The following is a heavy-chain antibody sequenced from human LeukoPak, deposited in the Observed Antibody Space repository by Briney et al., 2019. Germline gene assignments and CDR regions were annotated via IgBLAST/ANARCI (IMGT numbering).Heavy chain of an antibody. D-gene: IGHD1-26*01. Sequence: GGSLRLSCAASGFIFSQYAMSWVRQAPGKGLEWVSSISGGSGAPYYADSVEGRFTVSRDSSKKTLYLQMSSLRVEDTAVYFCAKGGVGATPRLDPWGQGTLVTVSS. CDR3: AKGGVGATPRLDP. CDR1: GFIFSQYA. V-gene: IGHV3-23*01. J-gene: IGHJ5*02. CDR2: ISGGSGAP.